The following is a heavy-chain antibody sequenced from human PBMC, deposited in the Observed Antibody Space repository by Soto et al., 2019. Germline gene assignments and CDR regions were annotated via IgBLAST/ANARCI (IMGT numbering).Heavy chain of an antibody. V-gene: IGHV4-34*01. J-gene: IGHJ6*02. CDR3: ASLVVAATPQSYYYYGMDV. CDR2: INHSGST. D-gene: IGHD2-15*01. CDR1: GGSFSGYY. Sequence: SETLSLTCAVYGGSFSGYYWSWIRQPPGKGLEWIGEINHSGSTNYNPSHKSRVTISVDTSKNQFSLKLSSVTAADTAVYYCASLVVAATPQSYYYYGMDVWGQGTPVTVSS.